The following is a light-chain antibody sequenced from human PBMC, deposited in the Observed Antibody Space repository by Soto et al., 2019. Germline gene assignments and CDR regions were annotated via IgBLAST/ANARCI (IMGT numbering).Light chain of an antibody. CDR2: EVS. CDR1: SSDIGGYTY. CDR3: RSFADSNSYV. Sequence: QSALTQPPSASGSPGQSVTISCSGSSSDIGGYTYVSWYQHHPGKAPKLMIYEVSKRPSGVPDRFSGSKSGNTASLTVSGLQAEDEADYYCRSFADSNSYVFGPGTKVTVL. J-gene: IGLJ1*01. V-gene: IGLV2-8*01.